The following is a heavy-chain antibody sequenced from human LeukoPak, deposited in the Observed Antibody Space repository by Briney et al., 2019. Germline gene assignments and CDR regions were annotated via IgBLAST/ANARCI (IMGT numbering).Heavy chain of an antibody. J-gene: IGHJ6*03. CDR2: IYTSGST. D-gene: IGHD3-10*01. CDR3: ARAVYSSGSYYYYYYYMDV. CDR1: GGSISSGSYY. V-gene: IGHV4-61*02. Sequence: SETLSLTCTVSGGSISSGSYYWSWIRQPAGKGLEWIGRIYTSGSTNYNPSLKSRVTISVDTSKNQFSLKLSSVTAADTAVYYCARAVYSSGSYYYYYYYMDVWGKGTTVTVSS.